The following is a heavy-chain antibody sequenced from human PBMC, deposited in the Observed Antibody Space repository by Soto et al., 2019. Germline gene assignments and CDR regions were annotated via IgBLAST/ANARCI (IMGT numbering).Heavy chain of an antibody. CDR2: ISYDGSNK. CDR1: GFTFSSYA. CDR3: ARDLQVVPAAMPFNYYYYYGMGV. J-gene: IGHJ6*02. Sequence: GGSLRLSCAASGFTFSSYAMHWVRQAPGKGLEWVAVISYDGSNKYYADSVKGRFTISRDNSKNTLYLQMNSLRAEDTAVYYCARDLQVVPAAMPFNYYYYYGMGVWGQGTTVTVSS. D-gene: IGHD2-2*01. V-gene: IGHV3-30-3*01.